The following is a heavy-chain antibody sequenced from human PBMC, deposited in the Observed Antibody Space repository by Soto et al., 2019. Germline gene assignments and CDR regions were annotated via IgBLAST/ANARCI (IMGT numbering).Heavy chain of an antibody. CDR1: GFTFDDYT. CDR3: AKDMGSGPGTWYYYGMDV. J-gene: IGHJ6*02. D-gene: IGHD6-19*01. V-gene: IGHV3-43*01. Sequence: GGSLRLSCAASGFTFDDYTMHWVRQAPGKGLEWVSLISWDGGSTYYADSVKGRFTISRDNSKNSLYLQMNSLRTEDTALYYCAKDMGSGPGTWYYYGMDVWGQGTTVTAP. CDR2: ISWDGGST.